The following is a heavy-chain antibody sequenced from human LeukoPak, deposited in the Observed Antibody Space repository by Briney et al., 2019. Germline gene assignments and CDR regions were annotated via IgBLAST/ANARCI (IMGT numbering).Heavy chain of an antibody. Sequence: KASETLSLTCTVSGGSISSYYWSWIRQPAGKGLEWIGRIYTSGSTDYNPSLKSRVTMSVDTSKNQFSLKLSSVTAADTAVYYCARGPQGHCSSISCYTFDYWGQGTLVTVSS. CDR1: GGSISSYY. V-gene: IGHV4-4*07. J-gene: IGHJ4*02. D-gene: IGHD2-2*02. CDR2: IYTSGST. CDR3: ARGPQGHCSSISCYTFDY.